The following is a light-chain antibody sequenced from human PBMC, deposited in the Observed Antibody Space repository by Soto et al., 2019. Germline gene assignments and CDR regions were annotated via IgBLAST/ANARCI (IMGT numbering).Light chain of an antibody. V-gene: IGKV3-20*01. CDR3: QQYGSSITWR. J-gene: IGKJ1*01. Sequence: EIVLTQSPGTLSLSPGERATLSCRTSQSVHSSYLAWYQQKPGQAPRLLIYGASNRATGIPDKFSGSGSRTEFTLTISSLEPEVSAVYYCQQYGSSITWRFGQGTRVEIK. CDR1: QSVHSSY. CDR2: GAS.